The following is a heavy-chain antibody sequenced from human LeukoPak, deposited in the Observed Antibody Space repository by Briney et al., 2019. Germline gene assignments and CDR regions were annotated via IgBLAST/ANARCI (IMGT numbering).Heavy chain of an antibody. CDR3: IVFGDSDH. V-gene: IGHV3-53*01. Sequence: GGSLRLSCAASGLTGSHNYVSWVRQAPGKGLEWVSAIHTSGDTCYADSVKGRFTISRDTSKNTLYLQINSLRVDDTAVYYCIVFGDSDHWGEATLVTVSS. J-gene: IGHJ4*02. CDR1: GLTGSHNY. CDR2: IHTSGDT. D-gene: IGHD4-17*01.